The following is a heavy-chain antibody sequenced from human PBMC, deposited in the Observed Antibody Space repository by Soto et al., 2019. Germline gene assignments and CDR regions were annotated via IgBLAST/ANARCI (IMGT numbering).Heavy chain of an antibody. CDR3: ARDSGVVSCSGGSCHTSNWFDP. Sequence: QVQLVESGGGVVQPGRSLRLSCVASGFTFSNHGMHWVRQAPGKGLEWVAVISFEGSIKYYTDSVKGRFTISRDDSKNSVYLQMNSLRAEDTAVYFCARDSGVVSCSGGSCHTSNWFDPWGQGTLVTVSS. J-gene: IGHJ5*02. D-gene: IGHD2-15*01. CDR2: ISFEGSIK. V-gene: IGHV3-30*03. CDR1: GFTFSNHG.